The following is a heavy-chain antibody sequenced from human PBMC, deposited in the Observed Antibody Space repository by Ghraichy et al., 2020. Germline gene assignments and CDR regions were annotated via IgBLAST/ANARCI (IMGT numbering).Heavy chain of an antibody. Sequence: GGSLRLSCTASEFTFGDYAMAWFRQTPGKGLEWIGFIRSKADGGTPAYAASVKGRFTISRDDSKSIAYLQMNSLETEDTAMYYCTRDRPIDYWGQGTLVTVSS. CDR2: IRSKADGGTP. J-gene: IGHJ4*02. V-gene: IGHV3-49*03. CDR3: TRDRPIDY. CDR1: EFTFGDYA.